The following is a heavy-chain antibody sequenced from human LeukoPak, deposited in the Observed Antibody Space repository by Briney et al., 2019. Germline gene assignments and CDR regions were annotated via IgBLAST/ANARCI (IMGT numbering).Heavy chain of an antibody. CDR1: GFSFSSHG. D-gene: IGHD5-18*01. CDR3: ARGGGYSYGYPFDY. J-gene: IGHJ4*02. V-gene: IGHV3-33*01. Sequence: AGGSLRLSCKASGFSFSSHGMHWVRQVPGKGLEWVAVISYDGTNKYYVDSVKGRFTISRDNSKNTLYLQMNSLRAEDTAVYYCARGGGYSYGYPFDYWGQGTLVTVSS. CDR2: ISYDGTNK.